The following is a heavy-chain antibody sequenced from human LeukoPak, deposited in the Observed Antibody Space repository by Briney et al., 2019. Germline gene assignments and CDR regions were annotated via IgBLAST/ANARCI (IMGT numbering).Heavy chain of an antibody. V-gene: IGHV1-24*01. D-gene: IGHD5-18*01. Sequence: ASVKVSCKVSGYTLTELSMHWVRQAPGKGLGWMGGFDPEDGETIYAQKFQGRVTMTEDTSTDTAYMELSSLRSEDTAMYYCAIRGYRGYYFDYWGQGTLVTVSS. CDR3: AIRGYRGYYFDY. CDR1: GYTLTELS. J-gene: IGHJ4*02. CDR2: FDPEDGET.